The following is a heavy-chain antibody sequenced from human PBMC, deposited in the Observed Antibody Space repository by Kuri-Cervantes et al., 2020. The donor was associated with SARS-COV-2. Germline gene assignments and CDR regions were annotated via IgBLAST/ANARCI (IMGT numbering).Heavy chain of an antibody. CDR1: GFTFSDYY. Sequence: GGSLRLSCAASGFTFSDYYMSWIRQAPGKGLEWVSYISSSGSTIYYADSVKGRFTISRDNAKNSLYLQMNSLRAEDTAVYYCASLAAAGSFDYWGQGTLVTVSS. V-gene: IGHV3-11*04. J-gene: IGHJ4*02. D-gene: IGHD6-13*01. CDR3: ASLAAAGSFDY. CDR2: ISSSGSTI.